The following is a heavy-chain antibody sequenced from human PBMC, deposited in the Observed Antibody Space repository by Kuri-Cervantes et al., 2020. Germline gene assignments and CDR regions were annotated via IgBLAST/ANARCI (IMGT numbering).Heavy chain of an antibody. Sequence: GSLRLSCTVSGGSISSYYWSWIRQPPGKGLEWIGEINHSGSTNYNPSLKSRVTISVDTSKNQFSLKLSSVTAADTAVYYCARELGGGSFGIWGQGTLVTDSS. D-gene: IGHD2-15*01. J-gene: IGHJ4*02. CDR2: INHSGST. CDR3: ARELGGGSFGI. V-gene: IGHV4-34*01. CDR1: GGSISSYY.